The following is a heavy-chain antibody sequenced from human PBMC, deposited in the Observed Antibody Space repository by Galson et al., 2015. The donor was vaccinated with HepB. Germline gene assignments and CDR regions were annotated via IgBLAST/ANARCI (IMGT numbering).Heavy chain of an antibody. Sequence: SVKVSCKASGYTFTSYDINWVRQATGQGLEWMGWMNPNSGNTGYAQKFQGRVTMTRNTSISTAYMELSSLRSEDTAVYYCARVYYDFWSGYWNYYYYYGMDVWDQGTTVTVSS. CDR1: GYTFTSYD. CDR3: ARVYYDFWSGYWNYYYYYGMDV. CDR2: MNPNSGNT. V-gene: IGHV1-8*01. D-gene: IGHD3-3*01. J-gene: IGHJ6*02.